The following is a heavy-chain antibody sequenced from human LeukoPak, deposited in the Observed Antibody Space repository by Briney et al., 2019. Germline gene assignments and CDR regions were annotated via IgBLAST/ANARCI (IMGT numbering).Heavy chain of an antibody. CDR2: IYYSGST. CDR3: ARDRRTGTTAYFDY. CDR1: GGSISNYY. V-gene: IGHV4-59*12. J-gene: IGHJ4*02. D-gene: IGHD1-1*01. Sequence: SETLSLTCTVSGGSISNYYWSWIRQPPGKGLEWIGYIYYSGSTNYKSSLKSRVTMSVDTSKNQFSLKLSSVTAADTAVYYCARDRRTGTTAYFDYWGQGTLVTVSS.